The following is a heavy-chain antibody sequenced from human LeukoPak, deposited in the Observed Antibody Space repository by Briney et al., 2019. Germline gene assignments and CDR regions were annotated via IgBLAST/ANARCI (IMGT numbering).Heavy chain of an antibody. D-gene: IGHD3-3*01. V-gene: IGHV4-59*01. CDR1: GGSISSYY. CDR2: IYYSGGT. Sequence: SETLSLTCTVSGGSISSYYWSWIRQPPGKGLEWIGYIYYSGGTDYNPSLKSRVTISVDTSKNQFSLKVSSVTAADTAVYYCARGGYYTLEYYYYMDVWGKGTTVTVSS. J-gene: IGHJ6*03. CDR3: ARGGYYTLEYYYYMDV.